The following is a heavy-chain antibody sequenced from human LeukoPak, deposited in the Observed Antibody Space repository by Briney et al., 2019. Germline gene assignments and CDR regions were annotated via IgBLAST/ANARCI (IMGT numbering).Heavy chain of an antibody. CDR1: GFTFRSYA. D-gene: IGHD1-7*01. V-gene: IGHV3-23*01. CDR2: ISDTGGST. CDR3: ARDLDAGTTL. J-gene: IGHJ4*02. Sequence: PGGSLRLSCVASGFTFRSYAMSWVCQAPGKGLEWVSAISDTGGSTYYTDSVKGRFTISRDNAKNTLYLQMNSLRAEDTAVYYCARDLDAGTTLWGQGTLVTVSS.